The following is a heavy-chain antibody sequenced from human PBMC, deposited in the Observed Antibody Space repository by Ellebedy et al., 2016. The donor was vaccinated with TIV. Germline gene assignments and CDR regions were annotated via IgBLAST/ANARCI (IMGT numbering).Heavy chain of an antibody. D-gene: IGHD6-19*01. J-gene: IGHJ4*02. Sequence: GESLKISCAASGFTFSSYAMHWVRQAPGKGLEWVAVISYDGSNKYYADSVKGRFTISRDNSKNTLYLQMNSLRAEDTAVYYCARDLGESGWLDYWGQGTLATVSS. V-gene: IGHV3-30-3*01. CDR3: ARDLGESGWLDY. CDR2: ISYDGSNK. CDR1: GFTFSSYA.